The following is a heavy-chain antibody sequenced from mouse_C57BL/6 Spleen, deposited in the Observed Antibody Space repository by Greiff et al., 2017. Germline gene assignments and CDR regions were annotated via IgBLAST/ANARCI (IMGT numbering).Heavy chain of an antibody. V-gene: IGHV1-50*01. CDR2: IDPSDSYT. J-gene: IGHJ4*01. Sequence: QVQLQQPGAELVKPGASVKLSCKASGYTFTSYWMQWVKQRPGQGLEWIGEIDPSDSYTNYNQKFKGKATLTVDTSSSTAYMQLSSLTSEDSAVYYCACSTPAMDYWGQGTSVTVSS. CDR1: GYTFTSYW. CDR3: ACSTPAMDY. D-gene: IGHD5-1*01.